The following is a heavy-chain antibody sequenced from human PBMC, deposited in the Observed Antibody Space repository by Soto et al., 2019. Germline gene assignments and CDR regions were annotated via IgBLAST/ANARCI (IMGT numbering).Heavy chain of an antibody. Sequence: SVKVSCQASGFTFTSSAVQWVRQARGQRLEWIGWIVVGSGNTNYAQKFQERVTITRDMSTSTAYMELSSLRSEDTAVYYCAAVSDSSSWLYWGQGTLVTVSS. V-gene: IGHV1-58*01. CDR1: GFTFTSSA. J-gene: IGHJ4*02. CDR3: AAVSDSSSWLY. CDR2: IVVGSGNT. D-gene: IGHD6-13*01.